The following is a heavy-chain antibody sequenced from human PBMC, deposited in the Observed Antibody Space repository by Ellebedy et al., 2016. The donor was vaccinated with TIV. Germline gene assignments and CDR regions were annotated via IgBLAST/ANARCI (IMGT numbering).Heavy chain of an antibody. D-gene: IGHD6-13*01. CDR1: GGSISSYY. CDR3: ARQGGRLGRNSSSWYSPPFDY. CDR2: IYYSGRT. V-gene: IGHV4-59*08. Sequence: MPSETLSLTCTVSGGSISSYYWSWIRPPPGKGLEWIGYIYYSGRTNYKPSLKSRVTISVDTSKNQFSLKLSSVTAADTPVYYCARQGGRLGRNSSSWYSPPFDYWGQGTLVTVSS. J-gene: IGHJ4*02.